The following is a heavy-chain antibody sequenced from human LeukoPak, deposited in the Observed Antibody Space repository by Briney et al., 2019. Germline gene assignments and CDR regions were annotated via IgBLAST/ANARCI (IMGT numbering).Heavy chain of an antibody. CDR1: GFTFSSYA. CDR3: AKEGRGVTDY. V-gene: IGHV3-23*01. CDR2: ISGSGGST. D-gene: IGHD2-21*02. J-gene: IGHJ4*02. Sequence: GGSLRLSCAASGFTFSSYAMSWVRQAPGKGGGGVSAISGSGGSTYYADSVKGRFTISGDNSKNTLYLQMNSLRAEDTAVYYCAKEGRGVTDYWGQGTLVTVSS.